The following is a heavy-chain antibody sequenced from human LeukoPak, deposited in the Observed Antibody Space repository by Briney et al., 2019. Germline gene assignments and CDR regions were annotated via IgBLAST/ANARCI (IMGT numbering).Heavy chain of an antibody. V-gene: IGHV3-7*01. J-gene: IGHJ4*02. D-gene: IGHD1-26*01. CDR3: ARTTRIVGAPKGFDY. Sequence: GGSLRLSCAAPGFTFSSYWMSWVRQAPGKGLEWVPNIKQDGSEKYYVDSVKGRFTISRDNAKNSLYLQMNSLRAEDTAVYYCARTTRIVGAPKGFDYWGQGTLVTVSS. CDR1: GFTFSSYW. CDR2: IKQDGSEK.